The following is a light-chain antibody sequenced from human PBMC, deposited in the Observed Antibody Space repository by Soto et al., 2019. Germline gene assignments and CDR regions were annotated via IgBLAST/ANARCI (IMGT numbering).Light chain of an antibody. CDR3: SSYTRSSVTV. CDR2: AVN. V-gene: IGLV2-14*01. Sequence: QSALTQPASVSGSPGQTITISCTGTSSDVGAYKSVSWYQQYPGKAPKLIIYAVNYRTSGVSNRFSGSMSGNTASLTISGLQAEDEADYYCSSYTRSSVTVFGGGTKLTVL. CDR1: SSDVGAYKS. J-gene: IGLJ3*02.